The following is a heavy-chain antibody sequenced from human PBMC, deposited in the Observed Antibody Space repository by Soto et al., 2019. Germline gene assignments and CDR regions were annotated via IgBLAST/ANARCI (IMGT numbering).Heavy chain of an antibody. Sequence: PSETLSLTCTVSGGSINNSDYLWGWIRQPPGKGLEWIGEIYHSGSTNYNPSLKSRVTISVDKSKNQFSLKLSSVTAADTAVYYCARDCRYSYGPGFDYWGQGTLVTVSS. CDR2: IYHSGST. CDR1: GGSINNSDY. CDR3: ARDCRYSYGPGFDY. V-gene: IGHV4-39*07. J-gene: IGHJ4*02. D-gene: IGHD5-18*01.